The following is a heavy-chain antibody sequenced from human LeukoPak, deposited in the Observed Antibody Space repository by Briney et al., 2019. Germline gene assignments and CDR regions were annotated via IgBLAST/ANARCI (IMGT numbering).Heavy chain of an antibody. CDR2: IYHSGST. Sequence: SETLSLTCAVSGYSISSGYYWGWIRQPPGKGLEWIGSIYHSGSTYYNPSLKSRVTISVDTSKNQFSLKLSSVTAADTAVYYCARGGGGDCWDYWGQGTLVTVSS. D-gene: IGHD2-21*02. J-gene: IGHJ4*02. CDR3: ARGGGGDCWDY. V-gene: IGHV4-38-2*01. CDR1: GYSISSGYY.